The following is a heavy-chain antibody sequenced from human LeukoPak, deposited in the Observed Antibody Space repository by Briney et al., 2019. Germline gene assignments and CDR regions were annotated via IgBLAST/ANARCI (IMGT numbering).Heavy chain of an antibody. CDR2: IYSGGAT. V-gene: IGHV3-66*04. Sequence: PGGSLRLSCAASGFTVSRDYMSWVRQAPGKGLECVSVIYSGGATYYADSVKGRFTISRDNSKNPVYLQMNSLRVDDTAVYYCARHDWFDPWGQGTRVTVSS. CDR3: ARHDWFDP. J-gene: IGHJ5*02. CDR1: GFTVSRDY.